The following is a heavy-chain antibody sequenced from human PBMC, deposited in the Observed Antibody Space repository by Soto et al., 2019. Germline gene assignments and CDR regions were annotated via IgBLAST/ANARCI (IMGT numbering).Heavy chain of an antibody. CDR3: ARAASANHWNYVAQPYGAAFDI. V-gene: IGHV1-69*01. CDR1: GGTFSSYA. J-gene: IGHJ3*02. CDR2: IIPTFGTA. D-gene: IGHD1-7*01. Sequence: QVQLVQSGAEVKKPGSSVKVSCKASGGTFSSYAISWVRQAPGQGLEWMGGIIPTFGTANYAQKFQGRVTITADESTSTAYMELSSLRSEDTAVYYCARAASANHWNYVAQPYGAAFDIWGQGTMVTVSS.